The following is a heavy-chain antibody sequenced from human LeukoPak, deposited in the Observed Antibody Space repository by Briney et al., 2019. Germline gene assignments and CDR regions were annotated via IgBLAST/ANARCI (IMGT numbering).Heavy chain of an antibody. Sequence: GGSLRLSCAASGFTFSSSAMHWVRQAPGKGLEWVIVISNDESNKYYADSVKGRFTISRDNSKNMLYLQMNSLRAEDTAVYYCAKVGSGYDYYWGQGTLVTVSS. CDR2: ISNDESNK. D-gene: IGHD5-12*01. V-gene: IGHV3-30*18. CDR3: AKVGSGYDYY. CDR1: GFTFSSSA. J-gene: IGHJ4*02.